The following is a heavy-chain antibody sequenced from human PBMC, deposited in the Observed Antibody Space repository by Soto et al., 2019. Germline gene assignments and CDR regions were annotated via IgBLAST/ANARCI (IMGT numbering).Heavy chain of an antibody. J-gene: IGHJ4*01. CDR1: GFTFSNAW. CDR2: IKSKADGETT. Sequence: EVQLVESGGGLMKPGGSLRLPCAASGFTFSNAWMNWVRQAPGKGLEWVGRIKSKADGETTDYAAPVKGRFSISREDLKCPLYFEMTSLRNMDTAVYYCPTLPRSVSTGYHYPARDYWGHGTLVTVSS. CDR3: PTLPRSVSTGYHYPARDY. V-gene: IGHV3-15*07. D-gene: IGHD3-22*01.